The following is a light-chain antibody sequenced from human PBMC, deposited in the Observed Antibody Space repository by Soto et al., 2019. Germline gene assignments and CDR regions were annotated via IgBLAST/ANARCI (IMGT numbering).Light chain of an antibody. CDR2: DVS. CDR3: SSYTSADILYL. J-gene: IGLJ1*01. Sequence: QSALTQPASVSGSPGQSITISCTGTSSDVGGYNYVSWYQLHPGKAPKLMTYDVSHRPSGVSSRFSGSKSGNTASLTISGPQAEDEADYYCSSYTSADILYLFGTGTKLTVL. V-gene: IGLV2-14*03. CDR1: SSDVGGYNY.